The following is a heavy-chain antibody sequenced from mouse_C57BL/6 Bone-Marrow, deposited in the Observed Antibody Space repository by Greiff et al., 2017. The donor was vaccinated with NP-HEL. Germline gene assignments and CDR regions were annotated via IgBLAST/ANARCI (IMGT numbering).Heavy chain of an antibody. Sequence: QVQLKQPGAELVMPGASVKLSCKASGYTFTSYWMHWVKQRPGQGLEWIGEIDPSDSYTNYNQKFKGKSTLTVDKSSSTAYMQLSSLTSEDSAVYYCASSYGSSYLDYWGQGTTLTVSS. J-gene: IGHJ2*01. V-gene: IGHV1-69*01. CDR1: GYTFTSYW. CDR2: IDPSDSYT. D-gene: IGHD1-1*01. CDR3: ASSYGSSYLDY.